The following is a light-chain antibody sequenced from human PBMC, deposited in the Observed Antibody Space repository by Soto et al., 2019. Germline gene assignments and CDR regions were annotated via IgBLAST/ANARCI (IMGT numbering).Light chain of an antibody. CDR1: SSDVGTYNY. CDR2: DVS. J-gene: IGLJ1*01. CDR3: CSYAGIPRYV. V-gene: IGLV2-11*01. Sequence: QSALTQPRSVSGSPGQSVTISCTGTSSDVGTYNYVSWYQQHPGKAPKVMIYDVSERPSGVPDRFSGSKSGNTASLTISGLQAEDEADYYCCSYAGIPRYVFGTGTQLTVL.